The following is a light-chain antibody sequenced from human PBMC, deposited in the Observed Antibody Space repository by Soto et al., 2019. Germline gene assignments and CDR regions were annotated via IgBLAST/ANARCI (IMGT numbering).Light chain of an antibody. Sequence: EIVLTQSPGTPSLSPGERATLSCRASQSVSSNYLAWYQHKLGQAPRLLIYGAASRATGIPDRFSGSVSGTDGTITISRLEKEDGSVYYCQQSGSSTATFGQGTRLEIK. J-gene: IGKJ5*01. CDR2: GAA. CDR3: QQSGSSTAT. V-gene: IGKV3-20*01. CDR1: QSVSSNY.